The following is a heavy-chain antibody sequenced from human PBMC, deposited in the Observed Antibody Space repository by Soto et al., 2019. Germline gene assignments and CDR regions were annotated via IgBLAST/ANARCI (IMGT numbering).Heavy chain of an antibody. D-gene: IGHD3-16*01. J-gene: IGHJ4*02. CDR3: AREGGGLPVY. Sequence: QVQLVQSGAEVKKPGSSVKVSCKASGGTFSSYTISWVRQAPGQGLEWMGRIIPILGIANYAQKFQGRVTITGDKSTSTAYMGLSSLRSEDTAVYYCAREGGGLPVYWGQGTLVTVSS. CDR1: GGTFSSYT. CDR2: IIPILGIA. V-gene: IGHV1-69*08.